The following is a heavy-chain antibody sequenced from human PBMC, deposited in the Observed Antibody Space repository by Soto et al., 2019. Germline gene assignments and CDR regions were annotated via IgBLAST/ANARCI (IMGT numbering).Heavy chain of an antibody. CDR2: IFSNDEK. D-gene: IGHD3-3*01. Sequence: QVTLKESGPVLVKPTETLTLTCTVSGFSLSNARMGVSWIRQPPGKALEWLAHIFSNDEKSYSTSLKSRLTISKDTSKSQVVLTITNMDPVDTATYYCARIATNYDFWSGYYRPYYYCYYMDVWGKGTTVTVSS. CDR3: ARIATNYDFWSGYYRPYYYCYYMDV. V-gene: IGHV2-26*01. CDR1: GFSLSNARMG. J-gene: IGHJ6*03.